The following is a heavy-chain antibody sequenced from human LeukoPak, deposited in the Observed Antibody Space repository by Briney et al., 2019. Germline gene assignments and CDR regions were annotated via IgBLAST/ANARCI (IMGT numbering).Heavy chain of an antibody. J-gene: IGHJ6*02. CDR3: ARTYYDSSGYYLNYYYYGMDV. CDR2: ISSSGSTI. V-gene: IGHV3-48*03. CDR1: GFTFSSYE. Sequence: GGSLRLSCAASGFTFSSYEMNWVRQAPGKGLEWVSYISSSGSTIYYADSVKGRFTISRDNAKNSLYLQMNSLRAEDTAVYYCARTYYDSSGYYLNYYYYGMDVWGQGTTVTVS. D-gene: IGHD3-22*01.